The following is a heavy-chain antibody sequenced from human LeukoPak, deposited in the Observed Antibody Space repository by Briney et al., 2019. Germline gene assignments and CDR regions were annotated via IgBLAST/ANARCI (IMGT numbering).Heavy chain of an antibody. CDR2: TYYTGST. J-gene: IGHJ3*01. CDR1: GRPVSSRPHL. D-gene: IGHD3-9*01. V-gene: IGHV4-39*02. CDR3: ARLLGGYFAGDAFDV. Sequence: AEPLSLTRTLSGRPVSSRPHLWAWIRQTPGKGLEWIGTTYYTGSTNYNPSLKSRVTISVDVSTYTFSLNLGSVTAADTAVYYCARLLGGYFAGDAFDVWGQGTMVTVSS.